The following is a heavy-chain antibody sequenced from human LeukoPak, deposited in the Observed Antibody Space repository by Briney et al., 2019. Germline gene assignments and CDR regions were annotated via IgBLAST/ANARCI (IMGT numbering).Heavy chain of an antibody. CDR3: ARSYRYSGWKYFDY. CDR1: GFTFNKYS. CDR2: ISDDGNNE. Sequence: GRSLRLSCATSGFTFNKYSFHWVRQAPGKGLEWVAVISDDGNNEYYVDSVKGRFTISRDNPKNTLYLQMNSLRTEDTAMYYCARSYRYSGWKYFDYWGQGTLVTVSS. V-gene: IGHV3-30-3*01. D-gene: IGHD5-12*01. J-gene: IGHJ4*02.